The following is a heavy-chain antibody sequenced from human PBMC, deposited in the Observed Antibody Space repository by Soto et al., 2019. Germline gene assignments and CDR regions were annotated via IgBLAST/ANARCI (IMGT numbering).Heavy chain of an antibody. D-gene: IGHD5-12*01. Sequence: GGSLILSCAASGFTFSSYSMNWVRQAPGKGLEWVSSISSSSSYIYYADSVKGRFTISRDNAKNSLYLQMNSLRAEDTAVYYCARNREYSGYDGAFDIWGQGTMVTVSS. CDR3: ARNREYSGYDGAFDI. J-gene: IGHJ3*02. V-gene: IGHV3-21*01. CDR2: ISSSSSYI. CDR1: GFTFSSYS.